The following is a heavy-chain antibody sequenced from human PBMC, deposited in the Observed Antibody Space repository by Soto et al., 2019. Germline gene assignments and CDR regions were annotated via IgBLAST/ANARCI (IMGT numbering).Heavy chain of an antibody. J-gene: IGHJ5*02. CDR2: IYYSGST. CDR1: GGSISSYY. CDR3: ARVLPYSHGIRGLTRWFDP. D-gene: IGHD2-15*01. V-gene: IGHV4-59*01. Sequence: PSETLSLTCTVSGGSISSYYWSWIRQPPGKGLEWIGYIYYSGSTNYNPSLKSRVTISVDTSKNQFSLKLSSVTAADTAVYYCARVLPYSHGIRGLTRWFDPWGQGTLVTVSS.